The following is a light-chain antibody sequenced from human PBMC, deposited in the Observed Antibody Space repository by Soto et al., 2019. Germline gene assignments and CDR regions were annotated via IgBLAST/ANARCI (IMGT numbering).Light chain of an antibody. J-gene: IGKJ1*01. CDR1: QTISSW. Sequence: DIQMTQSPSTLSGSVGDRVTITCRASQTISSWLAWYQQKPGNAPRLLIYKASTLESGVPSRFSGSGFGTEFTLTIGSLQPDDFAVYYCQQYVSPPWTFGQGTKV. CDR3: QQYVSPPWT. CDR2: KAS. V-gene: IGKV1-5*03.